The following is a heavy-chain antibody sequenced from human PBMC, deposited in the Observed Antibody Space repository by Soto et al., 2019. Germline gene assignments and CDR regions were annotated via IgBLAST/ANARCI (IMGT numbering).Heavy chain of an antibody. CDR2: INPNSGGP. Sequence: ASVKVSCKASGYTFTGCYLHWVRPAPGKEREWVGWINPNSGGPHYEQKFQGRVNITRDTSISTAYMELSRLRAEDSAVYYYAREVVVVVAASRLNWFDPWGQGTLVTVSS. CDR3: AREVVVVVAASRLNWFDP. D-gene: IGHD2-15*01. J-gene: IGHJ5*02. CDR1: GYTFTGCY. V-gene: IGHV1-2*02.